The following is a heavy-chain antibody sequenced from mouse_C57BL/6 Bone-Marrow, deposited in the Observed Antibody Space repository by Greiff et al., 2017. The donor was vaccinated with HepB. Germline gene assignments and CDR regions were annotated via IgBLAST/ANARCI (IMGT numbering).Heavy chain of an antibody. CDR3: ARGGHYYGSSLWYFDV. J-gene: IGHJ1*03. V-gene: IGHV1-54*01. D-gene: IGHD1-1*01. CDR2: INPGSGGT. Sequence: VKLQQSGAELVRPGTSVKVSCKASGYAFTNYLIEWVKQRPGQGLEWIGVINPGSGGTNYNEKFKGKATLTADKSSSTAYMQLSSLTSEDSAVYFCARGGHYYGSSLWYFDVWGTGTTVTVSS. CDR1: GYAFTNYL.